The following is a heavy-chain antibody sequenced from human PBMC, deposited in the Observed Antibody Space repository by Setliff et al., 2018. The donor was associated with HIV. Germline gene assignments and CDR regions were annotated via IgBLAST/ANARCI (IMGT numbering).Heavy chain of an antibody. CDR2: IYYTGHT. CDR1: GGSITTNNYY. CDR3: ASLFHDTSAPWLYYFDH. V-gene: IGHV4-39*07. Sequence: PSETLSLTCTVTGGSITTNNYYWGWIRQPPGKGLEWIGTIYYTGHTFYDPSLKSQVTISVDTSKNQFSLNLSSVTAADTAVYYCASLFHDTSAPWLYYFDHWGQGTLVTVSS. J-gene: IGHJ4*02. D-gene: IGHD3-22*01.